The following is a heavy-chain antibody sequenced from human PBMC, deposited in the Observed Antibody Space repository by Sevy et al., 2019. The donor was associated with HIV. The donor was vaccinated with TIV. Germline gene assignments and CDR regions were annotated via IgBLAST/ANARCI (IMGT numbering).Heavy chain of an antibody. J-gene: IGHJ4*02. D-gene: IGHD3-10*01. CDR3: ARDNMGMRLGELFFHFDY. CDR2: IWYDGSSK. CDR1: GFTFSSYG. V-gene: IGHV3-33*01. Sequence: GGSLRLSCAASGFTFSSYGMHWVRQAPGKGLEWVAVIWYDGSSKYYADSVKGQFTISRDNSKRTLYLHMNSLRADDTAVYYCARDNMGMRLGELFFHFDYWGQGTLVTVS.